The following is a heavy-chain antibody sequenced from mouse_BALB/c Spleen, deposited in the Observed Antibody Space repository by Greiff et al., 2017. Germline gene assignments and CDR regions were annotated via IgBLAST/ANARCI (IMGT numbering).Heavy chain of an antibody. CDR1: GFTFSSYA. CDR2: ISSGGST. D-gene: IGHD1-1*01. CDR3: ARTVVDFDY. V-gene: IGHV5-6-5*01. J-gene: IGHJ2*01. Sequence: DVKLVESGGGLVKPGGSLKLSCAASGFTFSSYAMSWVRQTPEKRLEWVASISSGGSTYYPDSVKGRFTISRDNARNILYLQMSSLRSEDTAMYYCARTVVDFDYWGQGTTLTVSS.